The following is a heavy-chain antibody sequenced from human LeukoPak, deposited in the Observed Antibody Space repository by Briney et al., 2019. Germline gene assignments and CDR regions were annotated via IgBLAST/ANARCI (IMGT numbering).Heavy chain of an antibody. CDR1: GFTFSSYW. V-gene: IGHV3-7*01. J-gene: IGHJ6*03. CDR3: ARDRYFDSSGYYVWGHYYYYMDV. CDR2: IKQDGSEK. Sequence: GGSLRLSCAASGFTFSSYWMSWVRQAPGKGLEWVANIKQDGSEKYYVDSVKGRFTISRDNAKNSLYLQMNSLRAEDTAAYYCARDRYFDSSGYYVWGHYYYYMDVWGKGTTVTVSS. D-gene: IGHD3-22*01.